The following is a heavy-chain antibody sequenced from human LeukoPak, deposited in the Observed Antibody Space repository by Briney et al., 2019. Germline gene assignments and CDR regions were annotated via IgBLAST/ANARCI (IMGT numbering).Heavy chain of an antibody. CDR2: IYYSGST. Sequence: PSETLSLTCTVSGGSISSCGYYWSCNRPRTGQGREWIGYIYYSGSTYYDPSLKSRVIITVDTSKNQFSLKLSSVTAADTAVYYCARYCSGGSCSGYYFDYWGQGTLVTVSS. D-gene: IGHD2-15*01. CDR3: ARYCSGGSCSGYYFDY. V-gene: IGHV4-31*03. CDR1: GGSISSCGYY. J-gene: IGHJ4*02.